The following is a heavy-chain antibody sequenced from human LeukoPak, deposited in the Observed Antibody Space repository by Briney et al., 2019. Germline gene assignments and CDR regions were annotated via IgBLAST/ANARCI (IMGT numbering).Heavy chain of an antibody. Sequence: GGSLRLSCAASGFTFDDYGMSWVRQAPGKGLEWVSGINWNGGSTGYADSVKGRFTISRDNAKNSLYLQMNSLSAEDTALYYCARMPDVFYDSSGMLDYWGQGTLVTVSS. CDR1: GFTFDDYG. CDR2: INWNGGST. J-gene: IGHJ4*02. D-gene: IGHD3-22*01. V-gene: IGHV3-20*04. CDR3: ARMPDVFYDSSGMLDY.